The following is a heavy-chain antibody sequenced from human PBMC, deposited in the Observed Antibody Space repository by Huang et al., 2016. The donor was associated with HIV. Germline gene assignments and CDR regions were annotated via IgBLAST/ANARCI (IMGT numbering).Heavy chain of an antibody. CDR1: GGSISTHY. D-gene: IGHD3-3*01. V-gene: IGHV4-59*11. CDR3: ARDHHDFWRGYRRMYFFDH. Sequence: QVQLQESGPGLVKPSETLSLTCTVSGGSISTHYWGWIRQPPGKGLEWIGSIDYSGSTNSSPALKSRVTILLDTSKNQFSLRVNSVTAADTAMYYCARDHHDFWRGYRRMYFFDHWGQGTLVTVSS. J-gene: IGHJ4*02. CDR2: IDYSGST.